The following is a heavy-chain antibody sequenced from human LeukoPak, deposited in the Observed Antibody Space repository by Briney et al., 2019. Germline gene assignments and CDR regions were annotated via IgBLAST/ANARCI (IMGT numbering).Heavy chain of an antibody. D-gene: IGHD5-12*01. Sequence: PGGSLRLSCAASGFIFRNYGMHWVRQAPGKGLEYVSSINSNGDNTYYADSVRGRFTISRDNSKNMLHLQMGSLTAEDTAVFYCARDSGRAQGWFGPWGQGTLVTVSS. J-gene: IGHJ5*02. V-gene: IGHV3-64*02. CDR1: GFIFRNYG. CDR2: INSNGDNT. CDR3: ARDSGRAQGWFGP.